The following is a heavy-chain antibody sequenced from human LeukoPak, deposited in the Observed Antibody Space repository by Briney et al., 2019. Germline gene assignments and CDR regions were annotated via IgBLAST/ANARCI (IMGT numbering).Heavy chain of an antibody. CDR2: ISSSSSYI. CDR1: GFTFSSYS. D-gene: IGHD2-21*01. CDR3: ARVGPEALIAYGMDV. Sequence: GGSLRLSCAASGFTFSSYSMNWVRRAPGKGLEWVSSISSSSSYIYYADSVKGRFTISRDNAKNSLYLQMNSLRAEDTAVYYCARVGPEALIAYGMDVWGQGTTVTVSS. J-gene: IGHJ6*02. V-gene: IGHV3-21*01.